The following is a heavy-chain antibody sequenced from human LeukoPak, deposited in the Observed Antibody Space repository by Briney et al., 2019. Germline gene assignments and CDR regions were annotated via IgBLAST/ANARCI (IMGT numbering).Heavy chain of an antibody. CDR3: ARDPAVTTVTTNWFDP. D-gene: IGHD4-11*01. CDR2: INPNSGGT. Sequence: ASVKVSCKASGYTFTGYYMHWVRQAPGQGLEWMEWINPNSGGTNYAQKFQGRVTMTRDTSISTAYMELSRLRSDDTAVYYCARDPAVTTVTTNWFDPWGQGTLVTVSS. CDR1: GYTFTGYY. J-gene: IGHJ5*02. V-gene: IGHV1-2*02.